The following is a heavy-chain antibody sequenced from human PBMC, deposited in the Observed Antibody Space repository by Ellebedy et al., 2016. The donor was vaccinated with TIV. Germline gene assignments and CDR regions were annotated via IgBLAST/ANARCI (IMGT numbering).Heavy chain of an antibody. CDR1: GFSFRSYS. CDR2: ISGSSIST. V-gene: IGHV3-48*04. D-gene: IGHD7-27*01. Sequence: GGSLRLSCTASGFSFRSYSMNWVRQAPGKGLEWVSYISGSSISTYYADSVKGRFTISRDNVKNSLYLQMNSLRAEDTAAYYCARDMAWGNERINDPFDMWGQGTMVTVSS. CDR3: ARDMAWGNERINDPFDM. J-gene: IGHJ3*02.